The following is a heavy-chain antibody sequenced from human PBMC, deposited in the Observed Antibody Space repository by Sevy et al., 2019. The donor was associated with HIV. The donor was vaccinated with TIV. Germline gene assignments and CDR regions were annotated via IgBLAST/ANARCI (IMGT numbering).Heavy chain of an antibody. V-gene: IGHV3-15*01. CDR3: TTLSPPF. CDR2: LKSKTDGGTT. J-gene: IGHJ4*02. CDR1: GFTFSNAW. Sequence: GGSLRLSCAASGFTFSNAWMSWVRRAPGKGLEWVGRLKSKTDGGTTDYAAPVKGRFTISRDDSKNTLYLQMNSLKTEDTAVYYCTTLSPPFWGQGTLVTVSS.